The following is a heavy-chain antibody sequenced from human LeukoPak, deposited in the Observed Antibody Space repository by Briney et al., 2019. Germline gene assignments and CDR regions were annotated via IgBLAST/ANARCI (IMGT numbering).Heavy chain of an antibody. J-gene: IGHJ4*02. Sequence: ASVKVSCKASGYTFTSYAMHWVRQAPGQRFEWMGWINAGNGNTKYSQKFQGRVTITRDTSASTAYMELSSLRSEDTAVYYCARGLRYCSGGSCLKYWGQGTLVTVSS. D-gene: IGHD2-15*01. CDR3: ARGLRYCSGGSCLKY. V-gene: IGHV1-3*01. CDR2: INAGNGNT. CDR1: GYTFTSYA.